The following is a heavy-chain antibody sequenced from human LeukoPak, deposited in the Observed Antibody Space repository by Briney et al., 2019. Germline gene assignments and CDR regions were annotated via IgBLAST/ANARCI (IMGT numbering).Heavy chain of an antibody. Sequence: SETLSLTCTVSGGSISSYYWSWIRQPAGKGLEWIGRIYTSGSTNYNPSLKSRVTMSVDTSKNQFSLKLSSVTAADTAVYYCAGGLPMGIAPSGYYYYGMDVWGQGTTVTVSS. CDR2: IYTSGST. CDR3: AGGLPMGIAPSGYYYYGMDV. D-gene: IGHD6-13*01. V-gene: IGHV4-4*07. J-gene: IGHJ6*02. CDR1: GGSISSYY.